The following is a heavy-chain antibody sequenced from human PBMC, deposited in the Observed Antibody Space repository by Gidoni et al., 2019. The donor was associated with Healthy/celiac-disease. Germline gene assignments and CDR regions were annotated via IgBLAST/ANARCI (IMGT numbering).Heavy chain of an antibody. CDR2: ISGSGGST. Sequence: EVQRLESGGGLVQPGGSLRLSCAASGVTFSSYAMSWVRQAPGKGLEWVSAISGSGGSTYYADSVKGRFTISRDNSKNTLYLQMNSLRAEDTAVYYCAKDPNILYGMDVWGQGTTVTVSS. V-gene: IGHV3-23*01. CDR3: AKDPNILYGMDV. J-gene: IGHJ6*02. CDR1: GVTFSSYA.